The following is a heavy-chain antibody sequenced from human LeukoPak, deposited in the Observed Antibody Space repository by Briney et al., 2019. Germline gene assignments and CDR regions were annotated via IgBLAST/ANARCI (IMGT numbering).Heavy chain of an antibody. CDR3: ARDSAWLVPSAEYFKH. Sequence: ASVKGSCKASGYTFTSYSIRCVRQTPGQGLEWMGWISAHNGNTNYAQKLQGRVTMTTDTSTSTAYMELRSLRSDDTAVYYCARDSAWLVPSAEYFKHWGQGTLVTVSS. J-gene: IGHJ1*01. D-gene: IGHD6-19*01. V-gene: IGHV1-18*01. CDR1: GYTFTSYS. CDR2: ISAHNGNT.